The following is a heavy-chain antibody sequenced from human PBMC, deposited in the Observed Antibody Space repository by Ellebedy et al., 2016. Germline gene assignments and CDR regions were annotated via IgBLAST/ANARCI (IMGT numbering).Heavy chain of an antibody. CDR2: ISWDSAVI. CDR1: GFTSNDYA. V-gene: IGHV3-9*02. Sequence: GGSLRLXXAGSGFTSNDYALHWVRQAPGKGLEWVSGISWDSAVIGYSGSVKGRFTISKDSAKNYLYLQMNSLRPEDTAFYYCAKGTMDYHWGQGTLVTVSS. D-gene: IGHD4/OR15-4a*01. CDR3: AKGTMDYH. J-gene: IGHJ5*02.